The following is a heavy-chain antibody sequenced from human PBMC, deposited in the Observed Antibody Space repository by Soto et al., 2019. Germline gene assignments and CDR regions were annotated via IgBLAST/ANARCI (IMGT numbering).Heavy chain of an antibody. CDR2: IYHSGSS. CDR3: ARTSPRGSGTWFDP. D-gene: IGHD3-10*01. V-gene: IGHV4-30-4*01. CDR1: GGSISSDDYY. Sequence: QVQLQESGPGLVKPSQTLSLTCIVSGGSISSDDYYWSWIRQPPGKGLEWIGYIYHSGSSYYNPSLKSRVTISIDTSKNQRSLKLSSVTAADTAVYYCARTSPRGSGTWFDPWGQGTLVTVSS. J-gene: IGHJ5*02.